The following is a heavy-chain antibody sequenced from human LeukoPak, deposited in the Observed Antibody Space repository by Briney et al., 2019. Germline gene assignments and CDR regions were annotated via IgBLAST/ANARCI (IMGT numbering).Heavy chain of an antibody. CDR3: ATALVVVAASALQH. CDR2: MNPNSGNT. Sequence: ASVKVSCKASGYTFTSYDINWVRQATGQGLEWMGWMNPNSGNTGYAQKFQGRVTITRNTSISTAYMELSSLRSEDTAVYYCATALVVVAASALQHWGQGTLVTVSS. V-gene: IGHV1-8*01. D-gene: IGHD2-15*01. CDR1: GYTFTSYD. J-gene: IGHJ1*01.